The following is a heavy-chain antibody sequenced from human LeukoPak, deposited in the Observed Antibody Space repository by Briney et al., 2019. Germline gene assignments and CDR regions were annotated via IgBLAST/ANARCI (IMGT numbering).Heavy chain of an antibody. V-gene: IGHV3-30-3*01. Sequence: PGGSLRLSCAAPGFTFSSYAMHWVRQAPGKGLEWVAVISYDGSNKYYADSVKGRFTISRDNSKNTLYLQMNSLRAEDTAVYYCARDSRTRIWGQGTMVTVSS. CDR1: GFTFSSYA. J-gene: IGHJ3*02. CDR2: ISYDGSNK. CDR3: ARDSRTRI.